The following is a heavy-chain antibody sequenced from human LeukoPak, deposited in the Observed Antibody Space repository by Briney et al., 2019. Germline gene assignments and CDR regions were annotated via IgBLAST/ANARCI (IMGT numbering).Heavy chain of an antibody. CDR3: ARERIMITFGGAYYFDY. V-gene: IGHV1-18*01. Sequence: GASVKVSCKASGYTFTSYGISWVRQAPGQGLEWMGWISAYNGNTNYAQKLQGRVTMTTDTSTGTAYMELRSLRSDDTAVYYCARERIMITFGGAYYFDYWGRGTLVTVSS. D-gene: IGHD3-16*01. CDR1: GYTFTSYG. J-gene: IGHJ4*02. CDR2: ISAYNGNT.